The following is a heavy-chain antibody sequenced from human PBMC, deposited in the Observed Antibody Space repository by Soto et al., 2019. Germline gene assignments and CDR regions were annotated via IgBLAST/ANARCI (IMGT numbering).Heavy chain of an antibody. D-gene: IGHD3-3*01. CDR2: INPATGAA. J-gene: IGHJ3*02. Sequence: QLHLVQSGAVVKKPGASVTVSCSASGYPVTAYYMHWVRQAPGRGPEWMAGINPATGAAKYTPTLQGRVSMTRDTSTSADYMELSGLTSEVTAVFYCARGGGVGVAGSAAFDMWGQGTLVTVSS. CDR3: ARGGGVGVAGSAAFDM. V-gene: IGHV1-2*02. CDR1: GYPVTAYY.